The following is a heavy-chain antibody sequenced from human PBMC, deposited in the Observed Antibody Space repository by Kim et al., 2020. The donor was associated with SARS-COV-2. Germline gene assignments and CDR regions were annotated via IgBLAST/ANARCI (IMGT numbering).Heavy chain of an antibody. CDR3: ARDYYDSSGYYPH. V-gene: IGHV3-21*01. J-gene: IGHJ4*02. CDR1: GFTFSSYS. Sequence: GGSLRLSCAASGFTFSSYSMNWVRQAPGKGLEWVSSISSSSSYIYYADSVKGRFTISRDNAKNSLYLQTNSLRAEDTAVYYCARDYYDSSGYYPHWGQGTLVTVSS. D-gene: IGHD3-22*01. CDR2: ISSSSSYI.